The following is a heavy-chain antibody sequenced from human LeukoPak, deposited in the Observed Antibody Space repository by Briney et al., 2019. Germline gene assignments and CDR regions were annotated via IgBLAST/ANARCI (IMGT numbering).Heavy chain of an antibody. CDR2: VGRDGSEK. D-gene: IGHD1-26*01. Sequence: PGGSLRLSCEASGFMFSKYWMTWVRQVPGKGLEWVANVGRDGSEKNYVDSVKGRFTISRDNAKKSLYLEMNSLRVEDTALYYCAKVGAWELQRVFENWGQGTLVTVSS. J-gene: IGHJ4*02. CDR1: GFMFSKYW. V-gene: IGHV3-7*01. CDR3: AKVGAWELQRVFEN.